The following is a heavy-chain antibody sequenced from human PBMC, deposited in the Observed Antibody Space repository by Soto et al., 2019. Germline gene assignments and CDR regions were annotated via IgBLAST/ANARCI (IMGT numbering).Heavy chain of an antibody. Sequence: GGSLRLSCATSGFTFSSYSMNWVRQAPGKGLEWVSSISSSSSYIYYADSVKGRFTISRDNAKNSLYLQMNSLRAEDTAVYYCARAPYYYDSRGYWAYWGQGTLVTVSS. CDR2: ISSSSSYI. CDR3: ARAPYYYDSRGYWAY. D-gene: IGHD3-22*01. CDR1: GFTFSSYS. V-gene: IGHV3-21*01. J-gene: IGHJ4*02.